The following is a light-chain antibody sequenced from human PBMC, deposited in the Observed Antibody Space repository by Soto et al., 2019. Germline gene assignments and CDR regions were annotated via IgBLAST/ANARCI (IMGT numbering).Light chain of an antibody. CDR2: GAS. CDR3: QQRANWPIT. Sequence: EIVLTQSPGTLSLSPGERATLSCRASQTVLNNYLTWYQQKPGQAPRRLIFGASIRATGIPDRFSGSGSGTDFTLTISRLEPEDFAVYYCQQRANWPITFG. CDR1: QTVLNNY. J-gene: IGKJ5*01. V-gene: IGKV3-20*01.